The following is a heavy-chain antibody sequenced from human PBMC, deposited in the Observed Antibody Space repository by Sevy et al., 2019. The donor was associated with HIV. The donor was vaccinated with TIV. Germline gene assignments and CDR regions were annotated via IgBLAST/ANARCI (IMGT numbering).Heavy chain of an antibody. V-gene: IGHV3-53*01. CDR1: GFTVSSNY. J-gene: IGHJ6*02. CDR3: ARDRTYYYDSSGPRGMDA. CDR2: IYSGGST. Sequence: GGSLRLSCAASGFTVSSNYMSWVRQAPGKGLEWVSVIYSGGSTYYADSVKGRFTISRDNSKNTLYLQMNSLRAEDTAVYYCARDRTYYYDSSGPRGMDAWGQGTTVTVSS. D-gene: IGHD3-22*01.